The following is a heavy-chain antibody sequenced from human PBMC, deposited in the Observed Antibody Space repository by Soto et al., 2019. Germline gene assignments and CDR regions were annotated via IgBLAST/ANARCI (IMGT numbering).Heavy chain of an antibody. Sequence: LSCTASGFTFGDDAMSCVRQAPGKGLEWVGFIRSKAYGGTTEYAASVKGRFTISRDDSKSIAYLQMNSLKTEDTAVYYCTRESGVPGWGQGTLVTVSS. CDR2: IRSKAYGGTT. CDR3: TRESGVPG. D-gene: IGHD5-12*01. J-gene: IGHJ4*02. CDR1: GFTFGDDA. V-gene: IGHV3-49*04.